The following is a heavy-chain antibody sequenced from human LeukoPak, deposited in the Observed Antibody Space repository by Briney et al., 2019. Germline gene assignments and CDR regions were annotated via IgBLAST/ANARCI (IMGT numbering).Heavy chain of an antibody. CDR1: GFTVSSNY. D-gene: IGHD2-15*01. CDR3: ARDVLPYCSGGSCTIDY. Sequence: GGSLRLSCAASGFTVSSNYMSWFRQAPGKGLEWVSVIYSGGSTYYADSVKGRFTISRDNSKNTLYLQMNSLRAEDTAVYYCARDVLPYCSGGSCTIDYWGQGTLVTVSS. J-gene: IGHJ4*02. CDR2: IYSGGST. V-gene: IGHV3-66*01.